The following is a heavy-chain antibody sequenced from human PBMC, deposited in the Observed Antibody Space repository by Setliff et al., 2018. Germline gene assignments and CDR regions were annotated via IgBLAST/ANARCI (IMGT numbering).Heavy chain of an antibody. Sequence: SVKVSCKASGGTFSSDVITWVRQAPGQGLEWMGRLIPILRKTNYAENFQGRVSITADGSTNTVHMEVTSLRTEDTAVYYCARELCSPFWHIDFWGQGTLVTVSS. V-gene: IGHV1-69*13. CDR3: ARELCSPFWHIDF. D-gene: IGHD3-10*02. CDR1: GGTFSSDV. CDR2: LIPILRKT. J-gene: IGHJ4*02.